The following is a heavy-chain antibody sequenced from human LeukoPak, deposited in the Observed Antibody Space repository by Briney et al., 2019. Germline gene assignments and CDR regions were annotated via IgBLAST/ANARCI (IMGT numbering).Heavy chain of an antibody. CDR3: ASGRNYPDY. V-gene: IGHV3-7*03. CDR1: GFTFSTYY. D-gene: IGHD1-26*01. CDR2: ISKHGSDK. J-gene: IGHJ4*02. Sequence: GGSLRLSCAASGFTFSTYYMSWIRQAPGKGLEWVSSISKHGSDKYYADSVKGRFTVSRDNAKNSLYLQMNSLRGEDTAVYYCASGRNYPDYWGQGTLVTVSS.